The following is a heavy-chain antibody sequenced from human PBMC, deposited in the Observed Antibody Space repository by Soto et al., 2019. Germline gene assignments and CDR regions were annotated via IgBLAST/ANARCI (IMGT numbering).Heavy chain of an antibody. CDR1: GYTFTGYY. CDR3: ARGDFWSGSGYYYMDV. J-gene: IGHJ6*03. Sequence: QVPLVQSGAEVKKPGASVKVSCKASGYTFTGYYMHWVRQAPGQGLEWMGWINPNSGGTNYAQKFQGWITMTRDTSISTAYMGLSRLRSDDTAVYYCARGDFWSGSGYYYMDVWGKGTTVTVSS. CDR2: INPNSGGT. V-gene: IGHV1-2*04. D-gene: IGHD3-3*01.